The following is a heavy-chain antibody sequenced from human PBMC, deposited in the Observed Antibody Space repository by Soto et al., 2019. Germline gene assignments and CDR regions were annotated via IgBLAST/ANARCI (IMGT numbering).Heavy chain of an antibody. CDR3: ARVISEVYSSGWPHYYYYYGMDV. D-gene: IGHD6-19*01. CDR1: GFTVSSNY. Sequence: GGSLRLSCAASGFTVSSNYMSWVRQAPGKGREWVSVIYSGGSTYYADSVKGRFTISRDNSKNTLYLQMNSLRAEDTAVYYCARVISEVYSSGWPHYYYYYGMDVWGQGTTVTVS. CDR2: IYSGGST. J-gene: IGHJ6*02. V-gene: IGHV3-53*01.